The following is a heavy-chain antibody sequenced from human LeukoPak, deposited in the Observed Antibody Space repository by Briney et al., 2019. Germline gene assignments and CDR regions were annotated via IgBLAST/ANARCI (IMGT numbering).Heavy chain of an antibody. V-gene: IGHV6-1*01. J-gene: IGHJ3*02. CDR2: TYYRSEWYN. CDR1: GDSVSSNSAA. D-gene: IGHD3-22*01. Sequence: SQTLSLTCAISGDSVSSNSAAWNWIRQSPSRGLEWLGRTYYRSEWYNDYAVSVKSRITINPDTSKNQFSLQLNSVTPEDTAVYYCARQAVSLTMIVVVPSGVDAFDIWGQGTMVTVSS. CDR3: ARQAVSLTMIVVVPSGVDAFDI.